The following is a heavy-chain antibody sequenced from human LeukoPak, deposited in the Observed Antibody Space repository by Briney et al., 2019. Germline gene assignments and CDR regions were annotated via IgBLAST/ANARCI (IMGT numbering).Heavy chain of an antibody. CDR1: GFIFSNYW. Sequence: GGSLRLSCTPSGFIFSNYWMSWVRQAPGKGLEWVANIKEDGSVKYYVDSLKGRFTTSRDNAKNSLYLQMDSLRAEDTAVYYCARIGYSSSSIDYWGQETLVTVSS. CDR3: ARIGYSSSSIDY. J-gene: IGHJ4*02. CDR2: IKEDGSVK. D-gene: IGHD6-6*01. V-gene: IGHV3-7*01.